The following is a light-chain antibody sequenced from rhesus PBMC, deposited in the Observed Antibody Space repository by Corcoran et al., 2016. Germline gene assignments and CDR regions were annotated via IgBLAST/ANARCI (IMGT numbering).Light chain of an antibody. CDR2: AAS. CDR3: QQGYSTPLT. V-gene: IGKV1-33*02. J-gene: IGKJ4*01. Sequence: DIQMSQSPSSLSASVGDKVTITCRAIQDITTALAWYQQKPGKAPKLLCYAASTVETGRPSRVSGTGSGTDFSLTISNLQPDDFATYDCQQGYSTPLTFGGGTKVDLK. CDR1: QDITTA.